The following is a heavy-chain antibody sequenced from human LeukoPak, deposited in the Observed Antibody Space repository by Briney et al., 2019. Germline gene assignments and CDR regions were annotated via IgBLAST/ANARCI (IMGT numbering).Heavy chain of an antibody. CDR1: GFIVSDYN. V-gene: IGHV3-21*01. CDR2: IAISGTYI. J-gene: IGHJ4*02. Sequence: PGGSLRLSCAASGFIVSDYNMNWVRQAPGKGLEWVSFIAISGTYITYADSVKGRFTISRDNAKNSLYLQMNSLRAEDTAVYYCARDLSATARAYDYWGQGTLVTVSS. CDR3: ARDLSATARAYDY. D-gene: IGHD2-15*01.